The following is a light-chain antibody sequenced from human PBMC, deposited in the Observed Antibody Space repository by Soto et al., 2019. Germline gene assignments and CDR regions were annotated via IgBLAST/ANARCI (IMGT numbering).Light chain of an antibody. CDR2: EVS. J-gene: IGLJ3*02. CDR1: NSDVGGYNY. Sequence: QSALTQPASVSGSPGQSITISCSGTNSDVGGYNYVSWFQQHPGKAPKLMIFEVSNRPSGVSTRFSGSKSGNTASLTISGLQAEDEADYYCSSYTSSNTWVFGGGTKVTVL. CDR3: SSYTSSNTWV. V-gene: IGLV2-14*01.